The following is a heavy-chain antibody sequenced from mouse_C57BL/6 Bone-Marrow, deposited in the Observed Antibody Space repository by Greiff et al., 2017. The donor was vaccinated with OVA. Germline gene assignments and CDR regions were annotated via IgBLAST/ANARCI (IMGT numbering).Heavy chain of an antibody. J-gene: IGHJ4*01. Sequence: EVKLVESGGDLVKPGGSLKLSCAASGFTFTSYGMTWVRQTPGQRLEWVANISSGGSYTYYTDSVKGRFTISRDNAPNTLYLQMSSLKSEDTAMYCGTRRYYGSREDAMDYWGQGTSVTVSS. CDR1: GFTFTSYG. V-gene: IGHV5-6*02. CDR3: TRRYYGSREDAMDY. D-gene: IGHD1-1*01. CDR2: ISSGGSYT.